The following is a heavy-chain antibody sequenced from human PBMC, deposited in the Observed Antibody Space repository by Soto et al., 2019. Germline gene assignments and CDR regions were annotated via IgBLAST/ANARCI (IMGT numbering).Heavy chain of an antibody. D-gene: IGHD6-13*01. CDR3: AKDRSRTGIGDTFEI. J-gene: IGHJ3*02. V-gene: IGHV3-23*01. CDR1: GFTFNNSA. CDR2: ITDSGGNK. Sequence: GRSLKLSCAASGFTFNNSAISCALQAPEKGLEWVSAITDSGGNKYHADSVKGRFTISRDNSMDTLYLQMNSLRDDDTAVYYCAKDRSRTGIGDTFEIWGQGTMVTVSS.